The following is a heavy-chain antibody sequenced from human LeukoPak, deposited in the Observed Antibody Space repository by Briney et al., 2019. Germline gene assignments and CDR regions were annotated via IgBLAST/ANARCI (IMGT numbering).Heavy chain of an antibody. CDR1: GGSISSNNYY. V-gene: IGHV4-39*01. J-gene: IGHJ4*02. CDR2: FRYSGST. CDR3: ARHVGTIFGPFLD. Sequence: SETLSLTCTVSGGSISSNNYYWGWVRQPPGKGLEWIGSFRYSGSTYYNPSLKSRVTISEDMSKNHFSLRLSSVTAADTAVYYCARHVGTIFGPFLDWGQGTLVTASS. D-gene: IGHD3-3*01.